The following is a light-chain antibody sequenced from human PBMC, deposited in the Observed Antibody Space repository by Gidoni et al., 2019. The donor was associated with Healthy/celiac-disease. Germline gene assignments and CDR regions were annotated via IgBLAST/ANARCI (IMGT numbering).Light chain of an antibody. CDR2: DAS. CDR3: QQFNSYLGT. CDR1: QGISSA. J-gene: IGKJ1*01. Sequence: AIQLTQSPSSLSASVGDRVTITCRASQGISSALAWYQQKPGKAPKLLIYDASSLESGVPSRFSGSGSGTDFTLTISSLQPEDFATYYRQQFNSYLGTFGQGTKVEIK. V-gene: IGKV1-13*02.